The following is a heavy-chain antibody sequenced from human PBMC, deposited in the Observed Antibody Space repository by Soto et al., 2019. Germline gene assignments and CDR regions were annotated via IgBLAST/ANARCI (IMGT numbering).Heavy chain of an antibody. CDR2: IIPIFGTA. J-gene: IGHJ5*02. V-gene: IGHV1-69*13. CDR1: GGTFSSYT. Sequence: ASVKLSCKSSGGTFSSYTISWVRQAPGQGLEWMGGIIPIFGTANYAQKFQGRVTITADESTSTAYMELSSLRSEDTAVYYCASERVTGTTWRWFDPWGQGTLVTVSS. CDR3: ASERVTGTTWRWFDP. D-gene: IGHD1-7*01.